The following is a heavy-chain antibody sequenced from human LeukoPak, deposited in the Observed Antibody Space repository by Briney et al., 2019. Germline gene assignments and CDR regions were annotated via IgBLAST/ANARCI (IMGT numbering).Heavy chain of an antibody. V-gene: IGHV3-7*01. D-gene: IGHD4-17*01. CDR2: IKQDGREK. J-gene: IGHJ4*02. Sequence: GGSLRLSCAASGFTFSSYWMSWVRQAPGKGLEWVANIKQDGREKYYVDSVKGRFTISRDNAKNSLYLQMNSLRAEDTAVYYCVAVTTLFDYWGQGTLVTVSS. CDR1: GFTFSSYW. CDR3: VAVTTLFDY.